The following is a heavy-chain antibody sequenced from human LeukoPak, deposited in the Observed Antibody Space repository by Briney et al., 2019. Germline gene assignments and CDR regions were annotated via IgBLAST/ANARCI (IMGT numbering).Heavy chain of an antibody. J-gene: IGHJ4*02. CDR1: GVSISSGSYY. CDR3: ERQDYGAATLRY. CDR2: INHSGRT. D-gene: IGHD4/OR15-4a*01. V-gene: IGHV4-39*01. Sequence: SETLSLTCTVSGVSISSGSYYWIWIRQPPGKGLEWIGEINHSGRTNYNPSLKSLVTISVDTSKNQFYLKLSSVTDEDTAVYYCERQDYGAATLRYWGQGTLVTVSS.